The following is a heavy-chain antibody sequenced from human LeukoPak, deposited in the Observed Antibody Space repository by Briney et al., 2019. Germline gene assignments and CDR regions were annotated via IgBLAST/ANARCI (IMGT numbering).Heavy chain of an antibody. CDR2: MNPNSGNT. D-gene: IGHD3-22*01. J-gene: IGHJ6*02. CDR3: ARDLYYDSSGQRYYYGMDV. V-gene: IGHV1-8*01. Sequence: ASVKVSCKASGYTFTSYDINWVRQATGQGLEWMGWMNPNSGNTGYAQKFQGRVTMTRNTSISTAYMELSSLRSDDTAVYYCARDLYYDSSGQRYYYGMDVWGQGTTVTVSS. CDR1: GYTFTSYD.